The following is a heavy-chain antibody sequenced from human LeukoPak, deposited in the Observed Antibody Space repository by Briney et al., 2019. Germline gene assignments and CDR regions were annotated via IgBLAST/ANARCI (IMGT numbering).Heavy chain of an antibody. CDR3: AKVTVLWFGELRGWFDP. J-gene: IGHJ5*02. CDR1: GFTFSSYA. Sequence: GGSLRLSCAASGFTFSSYAMSWVRQAPGKGLEWVSAISGSGVTTYYADSVKGRFTISRDNSKNTLYLQMNSLRAEDTAVYYCAKVTVLWFGELRGWFDPWGQGTLVTVSS. CDR2: ISGSGVTT. D-gene: IGHD3-10*01. V-gene: IGHV3-23*01.